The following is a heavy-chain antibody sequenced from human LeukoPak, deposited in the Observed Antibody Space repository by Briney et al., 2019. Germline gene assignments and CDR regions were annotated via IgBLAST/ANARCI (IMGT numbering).Heavy chain of an antibody. CDR2: IYSGGST. CDR3: ARVCGGDCYSHSAY. J-gene: IGHJ4*02. D-gene: IGHD2-21*02. CDR1: GFTVSSNY. Sequence: GGSLRLSCAASGFTVSSNYMSWVRQAPGKGLEGVSVIYSGGSTYYADSVKGRFTISRDNSKNTLYLQMNSLRAEDTDVYYCARVCGGDCYSHSAYWGQGTLVTVSS. V-gene: IGHV3-66*01.